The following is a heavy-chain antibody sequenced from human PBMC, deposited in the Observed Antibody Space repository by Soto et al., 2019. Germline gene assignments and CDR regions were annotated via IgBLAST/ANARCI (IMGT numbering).Heavy chain of an antibody. J-gene: IGHJ4*02. V-gene: IGHV1-3*01. CDR1: GYTFTSYA. CDR2: INAGNGNT. CDR3: ARDLSAVFGVVITPGIGY. Sequence: GASVKVSCKASGYTFTSYAMHWVRQAPGQRLEWMGWINAGNGNTKYSQKFQGRVTITRDTSASTAYMELSSLRSEDTAVYYCARDLSAVFGVVITPGIGYWGQGTLVTVSS. D-gene: IGHD3-3*01.